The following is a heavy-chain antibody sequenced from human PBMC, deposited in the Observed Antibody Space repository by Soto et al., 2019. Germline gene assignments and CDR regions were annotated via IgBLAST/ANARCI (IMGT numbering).Heavy chain of an antibody. Sequence: EVQLLESVGGLVQPGGSLRLSCAASGFTFSSNGMSWVRQALGKGLEWVSGISGSGGTTNYADSVKGRFTIPGDKSKNTLDMQMYSLRVEDPAVYYCDKDHCTVGGQVTTFTVS. CDR1: GFTFSSNG. D-gene: IGHD2-8*01. CDR3: DKDHCTV. J-gene: IGHJ6*02. V-gene: IGHV3-23*01. CDR2: ISGSGGTT.